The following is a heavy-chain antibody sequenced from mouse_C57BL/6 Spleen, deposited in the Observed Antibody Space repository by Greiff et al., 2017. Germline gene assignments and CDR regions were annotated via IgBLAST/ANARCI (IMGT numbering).Heavy chain of an antibody. V-gene: IGHV1-80*01. CDR3: ATGTWFAY. D-gene: IGHD4-1*01. J-gene: IGHJ3*01. CDR2: IYPGDGDT. Sequence: VQLKESGAELVKPGASVKISCKASGYAFSSYWMNWVKQRPGKGLEWIGQIYPGDGDTNYNGKFKGKATLTADKSSSTAYMQLSSLTSEDSAVYFCATGTWFAYWGQGTLVTVSA. CDR1: GYAFSSYW.